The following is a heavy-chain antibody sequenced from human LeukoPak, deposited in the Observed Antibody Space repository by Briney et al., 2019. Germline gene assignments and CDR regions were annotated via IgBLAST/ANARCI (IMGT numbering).Heavy chain of an antibody. V-gene: IGHV4-39*07. J-gene: IGHJ6*02. CDR1: GGSISSSSYN. D-gene: IGHD3-10*01. Sequence: PSETLSLTCTVSGGSISSSSYNWGWIRQPPGKGLEWIGSIYYSGSTYYNPSLKSRFTISLDTSKNQFSLKLSSVTAADTAVYYCARVSTFDYYGSGSYYLDVWGQGTTVTVSS. CDR2: IYYSGST. CDR3: ARVSTFDYYGSGSYYLDV.